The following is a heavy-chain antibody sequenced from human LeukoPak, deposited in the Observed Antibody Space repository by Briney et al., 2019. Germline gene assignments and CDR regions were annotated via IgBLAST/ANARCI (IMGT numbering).Heavy chain of an antibody. J-gene: IGHJ4*02. CDR3: ARDTVGVTDY. V-gene: IGHV3-7*01. Sequence: PGGSLRLSCAASGFTFSSSWMSWVRQAPGKGLEWVANIKPDGSEKHYVDSVKGRFTISRDNAKNSLYLQMNSLRAEDTALYYCARDTVGVTDYWGQGTLVTVSS. D-gene: IGHD1-26*01. CDR2: IKPDGSEK. CDR1: GFTFSSSW.